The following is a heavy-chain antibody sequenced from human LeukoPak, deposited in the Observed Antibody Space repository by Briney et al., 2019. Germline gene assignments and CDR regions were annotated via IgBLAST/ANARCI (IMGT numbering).Heavy chain of an antibody. D-gene: IGHD4-11*01. CDR2: IYTSGST. CDR1: GGSISSYY. V-gene: IGHV4-4*07. J-gene: IGHJ6*03. Sequence: SETLSLTCTVSGGSISSYYWSWIRQPAGKGLEWIGRIYTSGSTNYNPSLKSRVTMSVDTSKNQFSLKLSSVTAADTAVYYCARDQVDYYSTYYMDVWGKGTTVTVSS. CDR3: ARDQVDYYSTYYMDV.